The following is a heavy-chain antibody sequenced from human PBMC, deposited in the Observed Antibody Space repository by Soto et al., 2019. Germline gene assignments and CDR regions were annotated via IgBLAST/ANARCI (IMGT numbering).Heavy chain of an antibody. CDR3: ARPTYSDY. CDR2: KKPNGSEK. V-gene: IGHV3-7*01. Sequence: GGSLRLSCVASGFTFSSDWMSWAPQAPGKGLEWVANKKPNGSEKNNVDSVKGRFTISRDNAKTSLSLQMHSLRAEDTAVYYCARPTYSDYWGQGTLVTVSS. CDR1: GFTFSSDW. J-gene: IGHJ4*01.